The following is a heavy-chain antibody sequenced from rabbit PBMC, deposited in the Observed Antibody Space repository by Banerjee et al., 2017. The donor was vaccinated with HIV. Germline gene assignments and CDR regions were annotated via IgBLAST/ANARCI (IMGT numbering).Heavy chain of an antibody. Sequence: EESGGDLVKPGASLTLICSASGFVFSSNAMCWVRQAPGKGLEWMGFIYSGGGRTYYASWVKGRFSISRSTSLNTVTLQMTSLTAADTATYFCARQGINNNYYAFNLWGPGTLVTVS. J-gene: IGHJ4*01. D-gene: IGHD1-1*01. CDR2: IYSGGGRT. CDR3: ARQGINNNYYAFNL. V-gene: IGHV1S47*01. CDR1: GFVFSSNA.